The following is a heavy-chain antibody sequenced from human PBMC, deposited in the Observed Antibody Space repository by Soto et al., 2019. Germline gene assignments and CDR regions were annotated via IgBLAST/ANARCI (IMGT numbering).Heavy chain of an antibody. CDR1: GGTFSSYT. CDR2: IIPILGIA. CDR3: ARVPIVAKFFPDY. J-gene: IGHJ4*02. Sequence: SVKVSCKASGGTFSSYTISWVRQAPGQGLEWMGRIIPILGIANYAQKFQGRVTITADKSTSTAYMELSSLRSEDTAVYYCARVPIVAKFFPDYWGQGTLVTVSS. V-gene: IGHV1-69*02. D-gene: IGHD5-12*01.